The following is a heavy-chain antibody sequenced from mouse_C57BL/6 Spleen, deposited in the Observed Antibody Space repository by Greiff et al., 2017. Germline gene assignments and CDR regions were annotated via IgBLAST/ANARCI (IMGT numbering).Heavy chain of an antibody. J-gene: IGHJ2*01. Sequence: QVQLQQPGAELVKPGASVKLSCKASGYTFTSYWMHWVKQRPGQGLEWIGMIHPNSGSTNYNEKFKSKATLTVDKSSSTAYMQLSSLTSEDSAVYYCARNLYGSSYIDYWGQGTTLTVSS. D-gene: IGHD1-1*01. V-gene: IGHV1-64*01. CDR3: ARNLYGSSYIDY. CDR1: GYTFTSYW. CDR2: IHPNSGST.